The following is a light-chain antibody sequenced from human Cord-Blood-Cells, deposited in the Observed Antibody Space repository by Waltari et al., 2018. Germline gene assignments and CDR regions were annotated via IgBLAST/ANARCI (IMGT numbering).Light chain of an antibody. Sequence: EIVLTQSPATLSLSPGERATLSCRASQSVSSYLAWYQQKPGQAPRLLIYDASNRATGIPARFSGSGSGTDSTLTISSLEPEDFAVYYCQQRSNWPPLTCGGGSKVEIK. CDR2: DAS. V-gene: IGKV3-11*01. J-gene: IGKJ4*01. CDR3: QQRSNWPPLT. CDR1: QSVSSY.